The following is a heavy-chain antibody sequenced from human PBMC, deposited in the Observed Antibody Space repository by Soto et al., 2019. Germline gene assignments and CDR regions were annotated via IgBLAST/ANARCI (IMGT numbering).Heavy chain of an antibody. Sequence: GGSLRLSCAASGFTFSTCGMHWVRQAPGKGLEWVAVIWYDGTDKYYADSVKGRFTISRDNSKNTLYLQMNSLRAEDTAVYYCARGSSHYYYYMDVWGKGTTVTVSS. CDR3: ARGSSHYYYYMDV. J-gene: IGHJ6*03. V-gene: IGHV3-33*01. D-gene: IGHD6-13*01. CDR2: IWYDGTDK. CDR1: GFTFSTCG.